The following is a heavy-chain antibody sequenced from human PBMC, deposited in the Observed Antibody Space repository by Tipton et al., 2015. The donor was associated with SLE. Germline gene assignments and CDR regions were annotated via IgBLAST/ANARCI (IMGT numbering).Heavy chain of an antibody. V-gene: IGHV3-20*04. Sequence: SLRLSCAASGFTFDDYGMSWVRQAPGKGLEWVSGINWNGGSTGYAYSVKGRFTISRDNAKNSLYLQMNSLRAEETALYYCARDRVRFLEWSYDAIDIWRQATMVTDSS. CDR3: ARDRVRFLEWSYDAIDI. CDR1: GFTFDDYG. J-gene: IGHJ3*02. D-gene: IGHD3-3*01. CDR2: INWNGGST.